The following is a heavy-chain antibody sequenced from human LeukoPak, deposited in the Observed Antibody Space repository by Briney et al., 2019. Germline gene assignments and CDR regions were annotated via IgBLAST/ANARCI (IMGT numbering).Heavy chain of an antibody. D-gene: IGHD5-24*01. CDR3: ARDLEASDV. CDR2: IIPILGIA. Sequence: ASVKVSCKASGYTFTSYGISWVRQAPGQGLEWMGRIIPILGIANYAQKFQGRVTITADKSTSTAYMELSSLRSEDTAVYYCARDLEASDVWGQGTTVTVSS. V-gene: IGHV1-69*04. J-gene: IGHJ6*02. CDR1: GYTFTSYG.